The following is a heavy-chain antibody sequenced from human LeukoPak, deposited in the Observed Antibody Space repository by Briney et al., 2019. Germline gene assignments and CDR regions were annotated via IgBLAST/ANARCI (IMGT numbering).Heavy chain of an antibody. J-gene: IGHJ5*02. CDR1: GFTVSSNY. CDR3: ARDLYSSGWYISGWFDP. V-gene: IGHV3-53*01. D-gene: IGHD6-19*01. Sequence: GGSLRLSCAASGFTVSSNYMSWVRQAPGKGLEWVSVIYSGGSTYYADSVKGRFTISRDNSKDTLYLQMNSLRAEDTAVYYCARDLYSSGWYISGWFDPWGQGTLVTVSS. CDR2: IYSGGST.